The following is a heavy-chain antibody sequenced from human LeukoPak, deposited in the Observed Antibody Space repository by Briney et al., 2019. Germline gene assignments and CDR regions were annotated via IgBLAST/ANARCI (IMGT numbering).Heavy chain of an antibody. J-gene: IGHJ4*02. CDR3: ARDLGIAARPGGVDY. CDR2: INPSGGST. V-gene: IGHV1-46*01. CDR1: GYTFTSYY. D-gene: IGHD6-6*01. Sequence: ASVKVPCKASGYTFTSYYMHWVRRAPGQGLEWMGIINPSGGSTSYAQKFQGRVTMTRDTSTSTVYMELSSLRSEDTAVYYCARDLGIAARPGGVDYWGQGTLVTVSS.